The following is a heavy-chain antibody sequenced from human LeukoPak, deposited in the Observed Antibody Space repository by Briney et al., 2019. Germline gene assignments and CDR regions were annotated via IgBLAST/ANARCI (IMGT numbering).Heavy chain of an antibody. D-gene: IGHD3-10*01. CDR3: ARDQSITMVRGVIITLDGMDV. J-gene: IGHJ6*02. V-gene: IGHV4-4*07. CDR1: GGSISSYY. CDR2: IYTSGST. Sequence: SETLSLTCTVSGGSISSYYWSWIRQPAGKGLEWIGRIYTSGSTNYNPSLKRRVTMSVDTSKNQFSLKLSSVTAADTAVYYCARDQSITMVRGVIITLDGMDVWGQGTTVTVSS.